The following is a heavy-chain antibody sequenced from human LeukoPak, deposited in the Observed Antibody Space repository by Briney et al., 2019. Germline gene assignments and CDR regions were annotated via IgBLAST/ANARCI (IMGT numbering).Heavy chain of an antibody. Sequence: GGSLRLSCAASGFTFSSYAMSWVRQAPGKGLEWVSAISGSGGSTYYADSMKGRFTISRDNSKNTLYLQMNSLRAEDTAVYYCAKDGDPYYYDSSGRAYYFDYWGQGTLVTVSS. V-gene: IGHV3-23*01. J-gene: IGHJ4*02. CDR1: GFTFSSYA. CDR3: AKDGDPYYYDSSGRAYYFDY. CDR2: ISGSGGST. D-gene: IGHD3-22*01.